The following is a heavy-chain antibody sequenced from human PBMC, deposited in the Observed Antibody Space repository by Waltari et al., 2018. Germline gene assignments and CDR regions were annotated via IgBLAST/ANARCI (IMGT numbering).Heavy chain of an antibody. D-gene: IGHD4-4*01. Sequence: QVQLQQWGAGLLKPSETLSLTCAVYGGSFSGYYWSWIRQPPGKGLEWIGEINHSGSTNSNPSLKSRVTISVDTSKNQFSLKLSSVTAADTAVYYCARGGRTVTAWGRNWFDPWGQGTLVTVSS. CDR3: ARGGRTVTAWGRNWFDP. CDR2: INHSGST. CDR1: GGSFSGYY. V-gene: IGHV4-34*01. J-gene: IGHJ5*02.